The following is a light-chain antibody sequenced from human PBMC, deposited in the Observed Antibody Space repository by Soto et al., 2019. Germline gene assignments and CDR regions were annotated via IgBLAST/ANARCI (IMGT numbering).Light chain of an antibody. J-gene: IGLJ1*01. Sequence: QSVLTQPASVSGSPGQSITISCTGTSSDIGNYNYVSWYQQHPDKAPKLIIYEVNYRPSGVSNRFSGSKSCNTASLTVSGLQADDEADYFCSSYTKSTFYVFGTGTKLTVL. CDR2: EVN. CDR3: SSYTKSTFYV. CDR1: SSDIGNYNY. V-gene: IGLV2-14*01.